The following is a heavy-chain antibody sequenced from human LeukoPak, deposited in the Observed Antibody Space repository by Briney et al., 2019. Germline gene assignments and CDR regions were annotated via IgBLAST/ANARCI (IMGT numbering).Heavy chain of an antibody. V-gene: IGHV6-1*01. J-gene: IGHJ4*02. D-gene: IGHD4-23*01. CDR1: GDSVSSNSAS. CDR2: TYYTSKWFN. Sequence: SQTLSLTCAISGDSVSSNSASWPWIRQSPSRGLQWLGRTYYTSKWFNDYAVSLKSRITINPDTSKNQFSLQLNSVTPEDTAVYFCARDIVYGGYYFDYWGQGTLVTVSS. CDR3: ARDIVYGGYYFDY.